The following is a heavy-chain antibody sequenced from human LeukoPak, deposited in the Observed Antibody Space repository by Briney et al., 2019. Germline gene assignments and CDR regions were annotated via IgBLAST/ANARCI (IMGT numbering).Heavy chain of an antibody. Sequence: PGGSLRLSCAASGFNVSSDYMSWVRQAPGKGLELVSVIYSGGSTYYADSVKGRFTISRDNSKNTLNLQMNSLRAEDTAVYYCARETTSGPVDSWGQGTLVTVSS. CDR1: GFNVSSDY. CDR2: IYSGGST. CDR3: ARETTSGPVDS. D-gene: IGHD1-1*01. V-gene: IGHV3-53*01. J-gene: IGHJ4*02.